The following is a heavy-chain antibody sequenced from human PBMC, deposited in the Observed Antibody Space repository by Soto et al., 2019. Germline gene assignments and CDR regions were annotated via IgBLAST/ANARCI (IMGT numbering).Heavy chain of an antibody. D-gene: IGHD2-15*01. V-gene: IGHV1-18*04. J-gene: IGHJ4*02. CDR3: ARTCSGANCYFIY. CDR2: IGPHSENT. Sequence: ASVKGSCKAAGYTFTNYGVGWGRQAPGQGLEWVGWIGPHSENTNYAQKLQGRVTMTTDTSTTTAYMELRSLTSDDTAVYYCARTCSGANCYFIYWGQGTLVTVAS. CDR1: GYTFTNYG.